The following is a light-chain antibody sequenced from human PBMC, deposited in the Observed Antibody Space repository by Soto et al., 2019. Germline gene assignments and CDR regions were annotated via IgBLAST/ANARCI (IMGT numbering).Light chain of an antibody. CDR1: QSVSSN. V-gene: IGKV3-20*01. CDR3: QHYGSSIT. CDR2: GAS. Sequence: LRVSREESTSLSCRASQSVSSNLAWYQQKPGQAPRLLIYGASTRATGIPDRFSGSGSGTDFTLTINRLDREDFAVFYCQHYGSSITFAQGTRLEIK. J-gene: IGKJ5*01.